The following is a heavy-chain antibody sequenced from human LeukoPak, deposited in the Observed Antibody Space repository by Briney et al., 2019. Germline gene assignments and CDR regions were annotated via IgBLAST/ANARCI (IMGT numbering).Heavy chain of an antibody. Sequence: SETLSLTCAVYGGSFSGYYWSWIRQPPGKGLEWIGEINHSGSTNYNPSLKSRVTISVDTSKNQFSLKLSSVTAADTAVYYCARVYSSSFWNWFDPWGQGTLVTVSS. CDR1: GGSFSGYY. D-gene: IGHD6-13*01. J-gene: IGHJ5*02. CDR2: INHSGST. V-gene: IGHV4-34*01. CDR3: ARVYSSSFWNWFDP.